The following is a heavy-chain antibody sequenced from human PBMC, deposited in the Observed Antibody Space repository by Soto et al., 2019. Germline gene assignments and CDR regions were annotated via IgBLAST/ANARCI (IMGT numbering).Heavy chain of an antibody. Sequence: QVHLVQSGAEVKKPGASVKVSCKCSGYTFTSYGITWVRQAPGQGLEWMGWISAHNGNTDYAQKLQGRVTVTRDTSTSTAYMELRSLRSDDTAVYYSARGRYGDYWGQGALVTVSS. CDR1: GYTFTSYG. J-gene: IGHJ4*02. CDR3: ARGRYGDY. CDR2: ISAHNGNT. V-gene: IGHV1-18*01. D-gene: IGHD1-1*01.